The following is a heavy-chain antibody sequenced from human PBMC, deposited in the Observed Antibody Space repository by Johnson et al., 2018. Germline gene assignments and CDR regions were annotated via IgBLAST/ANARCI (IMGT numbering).Heavy chain of an antibody. CDR3: AKDLRTLSIGPPLAFDI. D-gene: IGHD3-22*01. V-gene: IGHV3-30*18. CDR1: GFTFSSYG. CDR2: ISYDGSNK. J-gene: IGHJ3*02. Sequence: VQLQESGGGVVQPGRSLRLSCAASGFTFSSYGMHWVRQAPGKGLEWVAVISYDGSNKYYADSVKGRFTISRDNSKNTLYLQMNSRRAEDTAVYYCAKDLRTLSIGPPLAFDIWGQGTMVTVSS.